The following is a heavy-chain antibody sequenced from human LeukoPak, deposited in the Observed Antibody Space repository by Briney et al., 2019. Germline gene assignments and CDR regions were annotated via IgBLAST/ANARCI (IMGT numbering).Heavy chain of an antibody. J-gene: IGHJ6*02. CDR2: ISYDGSNK. CDR3: ARDPIVVVPAALRGDYYYGMDV. V-gene: IGHV3-30-3*01. D-gene: IGHD2-2*01. CDR1: GFTFSSYA. Sequence: GRSLRLSCAASGFTFSSYAMHWVRQAPGKGLEWVAVISYDGSNKYYADSVKGRFTISRDNSKNTLYLQMNSLRAEDTAVYYCARDPIVVVPAALRGDYYYGMDVWGQGTTVTVSS.